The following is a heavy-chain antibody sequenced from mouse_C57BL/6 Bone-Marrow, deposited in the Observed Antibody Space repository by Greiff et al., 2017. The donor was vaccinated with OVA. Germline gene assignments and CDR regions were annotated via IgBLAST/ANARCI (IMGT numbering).Heavy chain of an antibody. D-gene: IGHD2-4*01. CDR3: ARYPLYYDYDVGY. J-gene: IGHJ2*01. CDR1: GYTFTDYY. V-gene: IGHV1-26*01. Sequence: EVQLQQSGPELVKPGASVKISCKASGYTFTDYYMNWVKQSHGKSLEWIGDINPNNGGTSYNQKFKGKATLTVDKSSSTAYMELRSLTSEDSAVYYCARYPLYYDYDVGYWGQGTTLTVSS. CDR2: INPNNGGT.